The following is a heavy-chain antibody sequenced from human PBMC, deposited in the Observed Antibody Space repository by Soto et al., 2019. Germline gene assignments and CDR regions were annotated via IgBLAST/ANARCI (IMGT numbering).Heavy chain of an antibody. CDR2: ISYDGSNK. Sequence: QVQLVESGGGVVQPGRSLRLSCAASGFTFSSYGMHWVRQAPGKGLEWVAVISYDGSNKYYADSVKGRFTISRDNSKNTLYLQMNSLRAEDTAVYYCAKEKTYYDFWSGYPGMDVWGQGTTVTVSS. V-gene: IGHV3-30*18. CDR1: GFTFSSYG. J-gene: IGHJ6*02. CDR3: AKEKTYYDFWSGYPGMDV. D-gene: IGHD3-3*01.